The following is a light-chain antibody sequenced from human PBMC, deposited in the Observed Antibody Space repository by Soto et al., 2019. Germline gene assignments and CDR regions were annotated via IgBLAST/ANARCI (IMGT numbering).Light chain of an antibody. V-gene: IGKV2-28*01. J-gene: IGKJ1*01. Sequence: DIVLTQSPLSLPVTPGEPASISCRSSQSLLHSNGNIYLDWYLQKPGQSPQLLIYLGSIRASGVPDRFSGSGSGTDFTLKITRVEADDVWVDYCRQPIPAPRPCGLETKVDIK. CDR2: LGS. CDR1: QSLLHSNGNIY. CDR3: RQPIPAPRP.